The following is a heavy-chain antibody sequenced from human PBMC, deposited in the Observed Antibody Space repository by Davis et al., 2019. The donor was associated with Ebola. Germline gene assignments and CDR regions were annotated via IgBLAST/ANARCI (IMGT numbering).Heavy chain of an antibody. V-gene: IGHV3-23*01. Sequence: GESLKISCAASGLTFSNYIMNWVRQAPGKGLGWGSSLSSSGDTPYYADSVEGRFTISRDNSKNALYVQMDSLRAEDTAVYYCAKLSSTSVFHYMDVWGKGTTVTVSS. D-gene: IGHD2-2*01. CDR2: LSSSGDTP. J-gene: IGHJ6*03. CDR3: AKLSSTSVFHYMDV. CDR1: GLTFSNYI.